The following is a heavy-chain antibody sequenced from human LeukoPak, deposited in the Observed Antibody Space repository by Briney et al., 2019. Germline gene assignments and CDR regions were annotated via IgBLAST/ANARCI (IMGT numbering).Heavy chain of an antibody. Sequence: SQTLSLTCTVSGGSLSSGGYYWSWIPQHPGKGLEWIGYIYYSGSTYYNPSLKSRVTISVDTSKNQFSLKLSSVTAAVTAVYYCAREGVVSFDLWGQGTMVTVSS. J-gene: IGHJ3*01. CDR1: GGSLSSGGYY. CDR3: AREGVVSFDL. CDR2: IYYSGST. V-gene: IGHV4-31*03. D-gene: IGHD3-22*01.